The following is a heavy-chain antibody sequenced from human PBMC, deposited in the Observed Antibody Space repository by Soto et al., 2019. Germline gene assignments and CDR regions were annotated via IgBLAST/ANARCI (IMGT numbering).Heavy chain of an antibody. D-gene: IGHD5-18*01. CDR3: AILGGYSFDY. CDR2: ISYDGSNK. CDR1: GFTFSSYG. Sequence: QVQLVESGGGVVQPGRSLRLSCAASGFTFSSYGMHWVRQAPGKGLEWVAVISYDGSNKYYADSVKGRFTISRDNSKNTLYLQMNSLRAEGTAVYYCAILGGYSFDYWGQGTLVTVSS. J-gene: IGHJ4*02. V-gene: IGHV3-30*03.